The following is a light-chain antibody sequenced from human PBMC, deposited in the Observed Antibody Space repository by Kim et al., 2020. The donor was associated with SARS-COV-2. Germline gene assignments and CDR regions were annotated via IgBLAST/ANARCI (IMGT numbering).Light chain of an antibody. CDR2: DAS. Sequence: EIVMTQSPATLSASPGERATLSCRASQSVSSNLAWYQQKPGQAPRLLIYDASTRATDIPARFSGSGSGTDFTLTISSLQPEDFAAYYCQQSNNWPPTFGHGTKVDIK. CDR1: QSVSSN. J-gene: IGKJ1*01. CDR3: QQSNNWPPT. V-gene: IGKV3-15*01.